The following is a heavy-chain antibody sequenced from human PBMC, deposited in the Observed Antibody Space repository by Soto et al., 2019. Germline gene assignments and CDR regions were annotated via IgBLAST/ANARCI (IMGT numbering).Heavy chain of an antibody. J-gene: IGHJ6*02. Sequence: PSETLSLTCAVSGGSISSSNWWSWVRQPPGKGLEWIGEIYHSGSTNYNPSLKSRVTISVDKSKNQFSLKLSSVTAADTAVYYCARVAGYYYYGMDVWGQGTTVTVSS. CDR1: GGSISSSNW. CDR2: IYHSGST. D-gene: IGHD6-19*01. CDR3: ARVAGYYYYGMDV. V-gene: IGHV4-4*02.